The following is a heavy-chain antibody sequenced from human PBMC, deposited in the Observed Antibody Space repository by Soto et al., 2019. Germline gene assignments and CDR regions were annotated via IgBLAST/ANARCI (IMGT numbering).Heavy chain of an antibody. CDR1: GFAFSAYG. J-gene: IGHJ4*02. CDR3: ARVGGTVTSDY. Sequence: QVQLVESGGGVVQPGRSLRLSCAASGFAFSAYGMHWVRQAPGKGLEWVEMIYYDGSNKYYADSVKGRFTISRDNSKNTLYLQMSSLRAEYTALYYCARVGGTVTSDYWGQGTLVTVSS. CDR2: IYYDGSNK. V-gene: IGHV3-33*01. D-gene: IGHD4-17*01.